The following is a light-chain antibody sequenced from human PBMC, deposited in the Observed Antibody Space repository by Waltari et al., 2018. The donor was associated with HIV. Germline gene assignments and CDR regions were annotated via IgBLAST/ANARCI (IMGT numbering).Light chain of an antibody. J-gene: IGLJ3*02. CDR3: QVWDSSNEHVV. CDR1: NIGGKS. Sequence: SYVLTQPPSVSVAPGAAATISCGAWNIGGKSGHWYKQQPGQAPVLVTRYNSDRISGSNSGHTATLTITSVEAGDEATYYCQVWDSSNEHVVFGGGTELTVL. V-gene: IGLV3-21*04. CDR2: YN.